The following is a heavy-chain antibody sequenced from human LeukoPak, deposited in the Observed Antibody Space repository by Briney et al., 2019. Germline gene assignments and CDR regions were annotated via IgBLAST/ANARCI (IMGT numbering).Heavy chain of an antibody. V-gene: IGHV4-39*01. J-gene: IGHJ4*02. CDR1: GGSISSSSYY. Sequence: SETLSLTCTVSGGSISSSSYYWGWIRQPPGKGLEWIGSIYYSGSTYYNPSLKSRVTISVDTSKNQFSLKLSSVTAADTAVYYCAGRDYYGSGFDYWGQGTLVTVSS. CDR2: IYYSGST. CDR3: AGRDYYGSGFDY. D-gene: IGHD3-10*01.